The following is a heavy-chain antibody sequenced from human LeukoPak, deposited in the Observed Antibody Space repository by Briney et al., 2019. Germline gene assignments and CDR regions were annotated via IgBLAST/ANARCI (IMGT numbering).Heavy chain of an antibody. Sequence: SETLSLTCTVSGGSISSSSYYWGWIRQPPGKGLEWIGSIYYSGSTYYNPSLKSRVTISVDTSKNQFSLKLSSVTAADTAVYYCARTILSYYYDSSGYLGDGMDVWGQGTTVTVSS. J-gene: IGHJ6*02. D-gene: IGHD3-22*01. V-gene: IGHV4-39*07. CDR3: ARTILSYYYDSSGYLGDGMDV. CDR2: IYYSGST. CDR1: GGSISSSSYY.